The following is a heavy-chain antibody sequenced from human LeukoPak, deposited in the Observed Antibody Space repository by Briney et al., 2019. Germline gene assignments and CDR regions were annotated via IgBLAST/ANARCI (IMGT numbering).Heavy chain of an antibody. J-gene: IGHJ6*03. Sequence: GGSLRLSCAASGFTFSIYPMHWVRQAPGKGLEYVSGININGGSTYYANSVKGRFTISRDNSNNTLFLQMGSLRAEDMAVYYCARAGYSYGYYSRYYYYMDVWGKGTTVTVSS. CDR3: ARAGYSYGYYSRYYYYMDV. D-gene: IGHD5-18*01. CDR1: GFTFSIYP. CDR2: ININGGST. V-gene: IGHV3-64*01.